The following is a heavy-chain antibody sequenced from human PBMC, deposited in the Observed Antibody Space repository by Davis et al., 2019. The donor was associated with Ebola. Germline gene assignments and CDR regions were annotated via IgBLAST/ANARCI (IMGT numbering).Heavy chain of an antibody. Sequence: GGSLRLSCAASGFTFSDYYMSWVRQAPGKGLEWVANIKQDGSEKYYVDSVKGRFTISRDNAKNSLYLQMNSLRAEDTAVYYCAREQVYYYGMDVWGQGTTVTVSS. CDR3: AREQVYYYGMDV. CDR1: GFTFSDYY. CDR2: IKQDGSEK. V-gene: IGHV3-7*01. J-gene: IGHJ6*02.